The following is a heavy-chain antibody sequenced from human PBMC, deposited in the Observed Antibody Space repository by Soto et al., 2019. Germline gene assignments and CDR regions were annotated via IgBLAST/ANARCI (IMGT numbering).Heavy chain of an antibody. J-gene: IGHJ5*02. CDR2: MNPNSGNT. CDR3: ARPAYSSSWYWFDP. V-gene: IGHV1-8*01. CDR1: GYTLTSYD. Sequence: ASVKVCCKASGYTLTSYDINWVRQATGQGLEWMGWMNPNSGNTGYAQKFQGRVTMTRNTSISTAYMELSSLRSEDTAVYYCARPAYSSSWYWFDPWGQGTLVTVSS. D-gene: IGHD6-13*01.